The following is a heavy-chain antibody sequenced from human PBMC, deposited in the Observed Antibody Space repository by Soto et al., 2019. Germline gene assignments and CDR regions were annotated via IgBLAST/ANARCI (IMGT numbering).Heavy chain of an antibody. CDR1: GGSISSGDYS. CDR2: IHYSGST. J-gene: IGHJ5*01. Sequence: TLSLTCTVSGGSISSGDYSGNWIRQPPGKGLEWIGYIHYSGSTYYNAPLKSRVIISEDTSKNQFSLKVKSVTAADTAVFYCARAPYYAPGSYERIGWFDSWGQRALVTVSS. V-gene: IGHV4-30-4*01. D-gene: IGHD3-10*01. CDR3: ARAPYYAPGSYERIGWFDS.